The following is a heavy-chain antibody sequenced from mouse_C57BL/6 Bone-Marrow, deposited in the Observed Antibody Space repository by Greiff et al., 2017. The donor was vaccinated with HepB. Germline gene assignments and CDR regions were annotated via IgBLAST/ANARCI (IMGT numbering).Heavy chain of an antibody. J-gene: IGHJ2*01. Sequence: VQLQQSGPELVKPGASVKISCKASGYTFTDYYMNWVKQSHGKSLEWIGDINPNNGGTSYNQKFKGKATLTVDKSSSTAYMELRSLTSEDSAVYYCAAPIYYYGSSYFDYWGQGTTLTVSS. CDR2: INPNNGGT. D-gene: IGHD1-1*01. V-gene: IGHV1-26*01. CDR3: AAPIYYYGSSYFDY. CDR1: GYTFTDYY.